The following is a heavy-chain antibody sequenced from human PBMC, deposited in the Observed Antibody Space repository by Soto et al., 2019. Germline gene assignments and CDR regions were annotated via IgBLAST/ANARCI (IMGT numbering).Heavy chain of an antibody. V-gene: IGHV4-59*01. Sequence: QVQLQESGPGLVKPSETLSLTCTVSGDSISSYYWSWIRQPPGKGLEWIGYIYYSGSTNYNPSLKSRDTTAADTPGNPLSLQLGAVTAADTAVYYCTRGSTVTTLSGVDVWGQGTTVTVSS. J-gene: IGHJ6*02. CDR2: IYYSGST. CDR3: TRGSTVTTLSGVDV. CDR1: GDSISSYY. D-gene: IGHD4-4*01.